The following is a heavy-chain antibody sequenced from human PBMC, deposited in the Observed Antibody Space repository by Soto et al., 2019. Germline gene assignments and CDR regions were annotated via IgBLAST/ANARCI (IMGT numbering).Heavy chain of an antibody. CDR1: GFSFSGSP. CDR3: TSHSPYDMIRN. CDR2: IRSKTDEGPI. J-gene: IGHJ4*01. D-gene: IGHD3-9*01. V-gene: IGHV3-73*01. Sequence: GGSLRLSCSVSGFSFSGSPIHWVRQASGEGLEWVGRIRSKTDEGPIANAGSVKGRFTNSRDDSKNTEYLLLNCLRTEDTDVYYCTSHSPYDMIRNWGQGTMVTVSS.